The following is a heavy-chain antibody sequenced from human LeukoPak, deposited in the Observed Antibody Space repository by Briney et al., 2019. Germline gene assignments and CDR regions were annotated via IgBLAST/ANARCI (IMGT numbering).Heavy chain of an antibody. CDR3: ARDRGTMIVASQPKYYYYYGMDV. CDR2: ISYDGSNK. J-gene: IGHJ6*02. Sequence: GGSLRLSCTASGFTFSSYAMHWVRQAPGKGLEWVAVISYDGSNKYYADSVKGRFTISRDNSKNTLYLQMNGLRAEDTAVYYCARDRGTMIVASQPKYYYYYGMDVWGQGTTVTVSS. D-gene: IGHD3-22*01. V-gene: IGHV3-30-3*01. CDR1: GFTFSSYA.